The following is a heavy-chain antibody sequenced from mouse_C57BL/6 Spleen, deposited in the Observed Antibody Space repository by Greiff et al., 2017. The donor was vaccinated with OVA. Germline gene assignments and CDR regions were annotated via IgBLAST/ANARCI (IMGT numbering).Heavy chain of an antibody. CDR1: GYTFTDYE. J-gene: IGHJ4*01. D-gene: IGHD2-3*01. V-gene: IGHV1-15*01. CDR2: IDPETGGT. CDR3: TTMVTTDYYAMDY. Sequence: VQLQQSGAELVRPGASVTLSCKASGYTFTDYEMHWVKQTPVHGLEWIGAIDPETGGTAYNQKFKGKAILTADKSSSTAYMELRSLTSEDSAVYYCTTMVTTDYYAMDYWGQGTSVTVSS.